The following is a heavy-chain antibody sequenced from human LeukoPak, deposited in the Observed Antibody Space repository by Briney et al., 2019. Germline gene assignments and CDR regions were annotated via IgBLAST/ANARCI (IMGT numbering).Heavy chain of an antibody. D-gene: IGHD2-2*01. CDR2: VFLRGRT. V-gene: IGHV4-39*01. CDR1: GGCFTTDSHY. J-gene: IGHJ1*01. Sequence: SETLSLTCNVSGGCFTTDSHYWGWIRQPPGRGLDRIGHVFLRGRTSSHPSLSRRISMSIDRSTGQFSLRLSSVTAPDSAVYYCARYSSGTMLHHWGQGSLVSDCS. CDR3: ARYSSGTMLHH.